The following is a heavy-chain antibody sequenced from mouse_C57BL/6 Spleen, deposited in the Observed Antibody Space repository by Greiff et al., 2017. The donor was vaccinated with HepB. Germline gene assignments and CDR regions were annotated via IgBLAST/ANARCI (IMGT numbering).Heavy chain of an antibody. V-gene: IGHV2-2*01. CDR1: GFSLTSYG. D-gene: IGHD2-4*01. CDR2: IWSGGST. CDR3: ASSFYDYDEEAMDY. Sequence: QVQLQQSGPGLVQPSQSLSITCTVSGFSLTSYGVHWVRQSPGKGLEWLGVIWSGGSTDYNAAFISRLSISKYNSKSQVFFKMNSLQADDTAIYYCASSFYDYDEEAMDYWGQGTSVTVSS. J-gene: IGHJ4*01.